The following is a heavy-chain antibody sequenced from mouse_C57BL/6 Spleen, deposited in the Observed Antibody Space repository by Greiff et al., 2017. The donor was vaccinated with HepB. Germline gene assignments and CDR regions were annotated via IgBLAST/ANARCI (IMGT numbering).Heavy chain of an antibody. CDR2: IYPGSGNT. CDR1: GFTFTDYY. V-gene: IGHV1-76*01. CDR3: ARERVYDGYYLAY. J-gene: IGHJ3*01. Sequence: VQLQQSGAELVRPGASVKLSCKASGFTFTDYYINWVKQRPGQGLEWIARIYPGSGNTYYNEKFKGKATLTADKSSSNAYMQLSSLTSEDSAVYFCARERVYDGYYLAYWGQGTLVTVSA. D-gene: IGHD2-3*01.